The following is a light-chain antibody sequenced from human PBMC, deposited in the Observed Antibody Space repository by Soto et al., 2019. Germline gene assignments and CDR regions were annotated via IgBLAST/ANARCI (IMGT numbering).Light chain of an antibody. Sequence: ENVLTQSPGTLSLSPGERATLSCRASQSVSGSYLAWYQQKPGQAPRLLIYAASSRATGIPDRFSGSASGTDFTLTISRLEPEDFAGYHCQQYGDSRWTFGQGTKVDIK. CDR1: QSVSGSY. CDR3: QQYGDSRWT. CDR2: AAS. J-gene: IGKJ1*01. V-gene: IGKV3-20*01.